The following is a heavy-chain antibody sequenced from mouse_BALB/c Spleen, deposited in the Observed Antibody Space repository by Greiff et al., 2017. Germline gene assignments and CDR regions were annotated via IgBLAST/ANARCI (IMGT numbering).Heavy chain of an antibody. J-gene: IGHJ4*01. CDR3: ARGHRYDVSYAMDY. D-gene: IGHD2-14*01. V-gene: IGHV5-6-5*01. Sequence: EVKLMESGGGLVKPGGSLKLSCAASGFTFSSYAMSWVRQTPEKRLEWVASISSGGSTYYPDSVKGRFTISRDNARNILYLQMSSLRSEDTAMYYCARGHRYDVSYAMDYWGQGTSVTVSS. CDR2: ISSGGST. CDR1: GFTFSSYA.